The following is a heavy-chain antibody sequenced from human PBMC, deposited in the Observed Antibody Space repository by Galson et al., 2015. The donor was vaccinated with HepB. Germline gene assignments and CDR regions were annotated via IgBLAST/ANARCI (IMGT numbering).Heavy chain of an antibody. CDR2: ISSSSSYI. J-gene: IGHJ4*02. V-gene: IGHV3-21*01. Sequence: SLRLSCAASGFTFSSYSMNWVRQAPGKGLEWVSSISSSSSYIYYADSVKGRLTISRDNAKNSLYLQMNSLRAEDTAVYYCASQPADFNDYWGQGTLVTVSS. CDR3: ASQPADFNDY. CDR1: GFTFSSYS. D-gene: IGHD2-2*01.